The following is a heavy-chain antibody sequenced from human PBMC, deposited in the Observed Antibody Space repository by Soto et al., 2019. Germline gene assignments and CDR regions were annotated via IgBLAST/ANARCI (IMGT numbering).Heavy chain of an antibody. Sequence: GGSLRLCCAASGFSFSTFAMTWVRQAPGKGLEWVSTIISTGISTYYADSVKGRFTISRANSKNTLYLQMNSLRAEDSAVYYCAKGNYGDYGGSDPWGQAPFVTVS. D-gene: IGHD4-17*01. V-gene: IGHV3-23*01. CDR3: AKGNYGDYGGSDP. CDR2: IISTGIST. J-gene: IGHJ5*02. CDR1: GFSFSTFA.